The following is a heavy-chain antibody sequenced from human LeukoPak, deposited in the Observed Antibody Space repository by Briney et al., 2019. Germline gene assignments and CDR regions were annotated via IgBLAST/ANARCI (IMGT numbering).Heavy chain of an antibody. J-gene: IGHJ4*02. CDR1: GFTFSNYP. V-gene: IGHV3-74*01. CDR2: INSDGSST. CDR3: ARSRFYFDY. Sequence: PGGSLRLSCAASGFTFSNYPMNWVRQAPGKGLVWVSRINSDGSSTNYADSVKGRFTISRDNAKNTLYLQMNSLRAEDTAVYYCARSRFYFDYWGQGTLVTVSS.